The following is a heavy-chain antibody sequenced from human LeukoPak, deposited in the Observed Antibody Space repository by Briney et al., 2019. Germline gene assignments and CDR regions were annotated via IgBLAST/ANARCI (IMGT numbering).Heavy chain of an antibody. V-gene: IGHV3-66*02. CDR3: AGRRVLDASFDY. J-gene: IGHJ4*02. Sequence: PGGSLRLSCAASGFTVSNNYMSWVRQAPGKGLEWVSVIYSGDNTYYVESVKGRFTISRDNSKNTLFLQMNRLRAEDTAVYYCAGRRVLDASFDYWGQGTQVTVSS. CDR1: GFTVSNNY. CDR2: IYSGDNT. D-gene: IGHD3-16*01.